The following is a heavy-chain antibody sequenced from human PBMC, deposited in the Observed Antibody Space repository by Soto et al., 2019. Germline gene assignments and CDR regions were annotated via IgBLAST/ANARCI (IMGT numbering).Heavy chain of an antibody. CDR2: IYPGDSDT. CDR1: GYSFTSYW. CDR3: ARRGIAAAGTTSYYYYGMDV. J-gene: IGHJ6*02. V-gene: IGHV5-51*01. Sequence: GESLKISCKGSGYSFTSYWIGWVRQMPGKGLEWMGIIYPGDSDTRYSPSFQGQVTISADKSISTAYLQWSSLKASDTAMCYCARRGIAAAGTTSYYYYGMDVWGQGTTVTVS. D-gene: IGHD6-13*01.